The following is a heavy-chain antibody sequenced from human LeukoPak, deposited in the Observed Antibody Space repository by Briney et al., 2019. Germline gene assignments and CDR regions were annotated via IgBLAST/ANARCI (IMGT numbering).Heavy chain of an antibody. Sequence: GGSLRLSCAASGSTFTFYAMSWVRQAPGKGLEWVSVISGSGGSTYYADSVKGRFTISRDNSKNTLYLQMDSPRAEDTAVYYCAKWDGDLYYYYYMGVWGKGTTVTVSS. CDR2: ISGSGGST. J-gene: IGHJ6*03. CDR3: AKWDGDLYYYYYMGV. V-gene: IGHV3-23*01. D-gene: IGHD4-17*01. CDR1: GSTFTFYA.